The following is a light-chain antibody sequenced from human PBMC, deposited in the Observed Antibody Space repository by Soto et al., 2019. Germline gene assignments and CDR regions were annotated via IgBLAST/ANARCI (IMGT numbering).Light chain of an antibody. V-gene: IGLV2-14*01. CDR3: SSYTSTNTPV. J-gene: IGLJ1*01. CDR2: EAS. Sequence: QSVLTQPASVSGSPGQSITICCTGTSSDVGAYKYVSWYQQHPGKAPKLMIYEASNRPSGVSNRFSGSKSGNTASVTISGLHAEDEADYYCSSYTSTNTPVFGSGTKATVL. CDR1: SSDVGAYKY.